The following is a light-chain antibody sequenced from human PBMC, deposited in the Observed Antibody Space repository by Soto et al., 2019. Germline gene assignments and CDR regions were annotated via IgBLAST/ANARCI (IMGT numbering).Light chain of an antibody. CDR3: SSYSISTAYL. Sequence: SVLTQPASVSGSPGQSITISCTGTSSDVGGYDYVSWYQLHPGKAPKLMVFEVSNRPSGVSYRFSGSKSGNTASLTISGLQAEDEADYFCSSYSISTAYLFGTGTKVTVL. J-gene: IGLJ1*01. CDR1: SSDVGGYDY. CDR2: EVS. V-gene: IGLV2-14*01.